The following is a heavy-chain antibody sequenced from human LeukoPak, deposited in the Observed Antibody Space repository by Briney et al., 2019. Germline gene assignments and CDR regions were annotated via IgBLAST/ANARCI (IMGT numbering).Heavy chain of an antibody. Sequence: SETLSLTCTVSGYSISTGYCWGWIRQPPGKGLEWIASIFHSGRTFYNPSLKSRVTISVQTSENQFSLKLRSVTAADTAVYYCARVLDYYVSGTYGFDYWGQGTLVTVSS. CDR1: GYSISTGYC. J-gene: IGHJ4*02. CDR3: ARVLDYYVSGTYGFDY. CDR2: IFHSGRT. V-gene: IGHV4-38-2*02. D-gene: IGHD3-10*01.